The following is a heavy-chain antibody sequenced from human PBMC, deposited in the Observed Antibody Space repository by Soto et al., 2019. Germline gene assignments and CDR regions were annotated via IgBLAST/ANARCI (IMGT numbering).Heavy chain of an antibody. D-gene: IGHD3-10*01. CDR3: ARSPPHTISDAFDI. J-gene: IGHJ3*02. CDR2: IIPILGIA. CDR1: GGTFSSYT. V-gene: IGHV1-69*02. Sequence: QVQLVQSGAEVKKPGSSVKVSCKASGGTFSSYTISWVRQAPGQGLEWMGRIIPILGIANYAQKFQGRVTITADKSTSTAYMELSSLRSEDTAVYYCARSPPHTISDAFDIWGQGTMVTVSS.